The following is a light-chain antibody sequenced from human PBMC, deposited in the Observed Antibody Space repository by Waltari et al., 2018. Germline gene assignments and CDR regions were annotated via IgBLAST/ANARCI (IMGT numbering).Light chain of an antibody. Sequence: QSVLTQPPSMSGAPGQRVTIPCTGSSSNIGAGHDVHWYQVFPGTAPKLLIYGNNNRPSGVPDRFSGSKSDTSASLAIGGLQAEDKADYYCQSFDIRLSGGVVFGGGTKVTVL. V-gene: IGLV1-40*01. J-gene: IGLJ3*02. CDR2: GNN. CDR1: SSNIGAGHD. CDR3: QSFDIRLSGGVV.